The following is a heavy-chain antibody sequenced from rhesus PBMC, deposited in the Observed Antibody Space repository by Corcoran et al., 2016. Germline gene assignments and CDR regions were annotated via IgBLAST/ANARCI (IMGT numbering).Heavy chain of an antibody. Sequence: QVQLQESGPGLVKPSETLSLTCAVSGYSISSGYGWGWIRQPPGKGLEWIGQIYGVSGRTIDTPSRTSRVTVSNATSKNQFSLKLSSVTAADTAVYYCARDGYSNYGRFDVWGPGVLVTVSS. V-gene: IGHV4-127*01. D-gene: IGHD4-23*01. CDR3: ARDGYSNYGRFDV. CDR2: IYGVSGRT. J-gene: IGHJ5-1*01. CDR1: GYSISSGYG.